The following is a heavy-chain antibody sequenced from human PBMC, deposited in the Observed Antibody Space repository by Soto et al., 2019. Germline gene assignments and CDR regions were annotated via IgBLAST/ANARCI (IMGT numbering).Heavy chain of an antibody. V-gene: IGHV1-3*01. CDR1: GYTFTSYA. CDR3: ARTSVAQSEDYFAY. D-gene: IGHD5-12*01. J-gene: IGHJ4*02. Sequence: ASVKVSCKASGYTFTSYAMPSLRQAPGQRLEWMGWTSANNGNTKYSQKFQGRVTMTRDKSTNTAHMELRSLRSGDTAVYYCARTSVAQSEDYFAYWGQGTLVTVSS. CDR2: TSANNGNT.